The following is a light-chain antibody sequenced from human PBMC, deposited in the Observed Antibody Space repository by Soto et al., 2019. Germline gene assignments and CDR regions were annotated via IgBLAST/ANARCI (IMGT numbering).Light chain of an antibody. J-gene: IGLJ2*01. Sequence: QSVLTQPPSVSGAPGQRVTISCTVSSSNIGAGYDVHWYQQLPGTAPKLLIYVNNNRPSGVPDRFSGSKSGTSASLAITGLQAEHEADYYCQSYDSSLSGYVVFGGGTKVTVL. V-gene: IGLV1-40*01. CDR2: VNN. CDR3: QSYDSSLSGYVV. CDR1: SSNIGAGYD.